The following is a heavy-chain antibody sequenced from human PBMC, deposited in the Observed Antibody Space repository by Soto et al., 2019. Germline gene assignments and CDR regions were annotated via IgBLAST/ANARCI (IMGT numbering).Heavy chain of an antibody. J-gene: IGHJ4*02. CDR3: AKVVYTWNDVAAFDS. D-gene: IGHD1-1*01. V-gene: IGHV3-23*01. CDR2: IGVTAGST. Sequence: AHLSESGGGLQQPGGSLKLSCAASRFTFSNFAMSWVRQAPGKGLEWISTIGVTAGSTYYTDSVRGRFTISRDNSKNTLYLEMNSLRAEDTALYYCAKVVYTWNDVAAFDSWGQGTLVAVSS. CDR1: RFTFSNFA.